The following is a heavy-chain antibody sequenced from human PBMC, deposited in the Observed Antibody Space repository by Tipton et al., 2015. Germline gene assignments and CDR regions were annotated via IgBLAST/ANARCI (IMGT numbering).Heavy chain of an antibody. CDR1: GGSISTGGYY. CDR2: INYSGST. D-gene: IGHD5-18*01. CDR3: ARGVKRDSYGKGGWFDP. V-gene: IGHV4-61*08. J-gene: IGHJ5*02. Sequence: GLVKPSETLSLTCTVSGGSISTGGYYWSWIRQNQGKGLEWIGYINYSGSTYYNPSLYSRATISVDTSRNQFSLKLISVTAADTAVYYCARGVKRDSYGKGGWFDPWGQGNLVTVSS.